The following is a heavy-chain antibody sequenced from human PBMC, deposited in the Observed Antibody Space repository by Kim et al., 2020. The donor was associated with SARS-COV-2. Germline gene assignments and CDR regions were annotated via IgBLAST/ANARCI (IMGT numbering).Heavy chain of an antibody. V-gene: IGHV3-49*03. CDR3: TRAPMVRGVIYYYYGMDV. Sequence: GGSLRLSCTASGFTFGDYAMSWFRQAPGKGLEWVGFIRSKAYGGTTEYAASVKGRFTISRDDSKSIAYLQMNSLKTEDTAVYYCTRAPMVRGVIYYYYGMDVWGQGTTVTVSS. CDR2: IRSKAYGGTT. D-gene: IGHD3-10*01. J-gene: IGHJ6*02. CDR1: GFTFGDYA.